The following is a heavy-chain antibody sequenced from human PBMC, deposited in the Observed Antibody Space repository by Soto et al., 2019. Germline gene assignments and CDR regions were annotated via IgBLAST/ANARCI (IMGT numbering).Heavy chain of an antibody. Sequence: SETLSLTCTVSGGSISRSSYYWGWIRQPPGKGLEWIGNIYYSGSTYYNPSLKSRVTISVDTSKNQFSLKLGSVTAADTAVYYCARSFTVTDNWFDPWGQGNLVTVSS. V-gene: IGHV4-39*01. CDR3: ARSFTVTDNWFDP. J-gene: IGHJ5*02. D-gene: IGHD4-17*01. CDR2: IYYSGST. CDR1: GGSISRSSYY.